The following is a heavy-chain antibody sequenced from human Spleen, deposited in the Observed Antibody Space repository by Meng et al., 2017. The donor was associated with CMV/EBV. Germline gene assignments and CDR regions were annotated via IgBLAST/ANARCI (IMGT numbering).Heavy chain of an antibody. CDR1: GGSVSSGSYY. J-gene: IGHJ6*02. Sequence: SETLSLTCTVSGGSVSSGSYYWSWIRQPPGKGLEWIGYIYYSGSTNYNPSLKSRVTISVDTSKNQFSLKLSSVTAADTAIYYCARGPDHGSFFGMLIMPADYHGVDAWGQGTAVTVSS. D-gene: IGHD3-3*01. V-gene: IGHV4-61*01. CDR2: IYYSGST. CDR3: ARGPDHGSFFGMLIMPADYHGVDA.